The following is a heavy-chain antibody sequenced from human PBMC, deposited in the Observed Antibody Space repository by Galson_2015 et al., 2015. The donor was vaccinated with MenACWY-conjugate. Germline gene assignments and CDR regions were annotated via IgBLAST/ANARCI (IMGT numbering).Heavy chain of an antibody. CDR3: AKTYCSMTNCRGPNWYFDL. CDR2: MSGSGGSR. Sequence: SLRLSCAASGFIFSSYAMSWVRQAPGKGLEWVSAMSGSGGSRNYADSVKGRFTISRDNSKNTLYLQMNSLRAEDKAVYYCAKTYCSMTNCRGPNWYFDLWCRGTLVTVSS. D-gene: IGHD2-2*01. V-gene: IGHV3-23*01. CDR1: GFIFSSYA. J-gene: IGHJ2*01.